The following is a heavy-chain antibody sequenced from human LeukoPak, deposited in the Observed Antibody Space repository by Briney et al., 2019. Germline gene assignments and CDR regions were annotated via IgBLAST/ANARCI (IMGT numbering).Heavy chain of an antibody. V-gene: IGHV3-7*01. J-gene: IGHJ4*02. Sequence: PGGSLRLSCAASRFIFRSYWMTWVRQAPGKGLEWVANINQDGSLKYYVDSLEGRFTISRDNAKNSLYLQVNSLRIEDTAVYYCARIGYTSSSLDYWGQGTLVTVSS. CDR3: ARIGYTSSSLDY. CDR1: RFIFRSYW. D-gene: IGHD6-13*01. CDR2: INQDGSLK.